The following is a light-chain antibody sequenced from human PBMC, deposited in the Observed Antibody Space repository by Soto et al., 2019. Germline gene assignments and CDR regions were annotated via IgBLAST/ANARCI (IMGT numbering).Light chain of an antibody. J-gene: IGKJ1*01. CDR1: QNVGNS. CDR3: LEHKTWPWT. CDR2: GAP. Sequence: EIVMTQSPAPLSVSPGERATLSCSASQNVGNSLVWYQQKPGQPPRLLIHGAPTRATGIPVRFSGGGSGTEFTLTISSLQSEDFAVFYCLEHKTWPWTFGQGTKVQIK. V-gene: IGKV3-15*01.